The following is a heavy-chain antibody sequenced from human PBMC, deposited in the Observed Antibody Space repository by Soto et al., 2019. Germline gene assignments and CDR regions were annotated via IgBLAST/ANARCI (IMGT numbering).Heavy chain of an antibody. J-gene: IGHJ5*02. CDR2: IYYSGST. D-gene: IGHD2-15*01. Sequence: QLQLQESGPGLVKPSETLSLTCTVSGGSISSSSYYWGWIRQPPGKGLEWIGSIYYSGSTYYNPSLKSRVTISVDTSKNQFSLKLSSVTAADTAVYYCARLEGDCSGGSCYQPPGGNWFDPWGQGTLVTVSS. CDR3: ARLEGDCSGGSCYQPPGGNWFDP. V-gene: IGHV4-39*01. CDR1: GGSISSSSYY.